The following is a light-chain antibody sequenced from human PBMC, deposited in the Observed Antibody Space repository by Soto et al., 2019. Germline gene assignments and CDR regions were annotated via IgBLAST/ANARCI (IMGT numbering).Light chain of an antibody. J-gene: IGKJ2*01. V-gene: IGKV1-33*01. Sequence: DIQMTQSPSSLSASVGDRVIITCQANQDISHYLNWYQHKPGKGPKLLIYDASNLETGVPSRFRGRGSGTHFTFTLSRPQPEDIATYYRQQYNNFPDTFGQGTRLDIK. CDR1: QDISHY. CDR2: DAS. CDR3: QQYNNFPDT.